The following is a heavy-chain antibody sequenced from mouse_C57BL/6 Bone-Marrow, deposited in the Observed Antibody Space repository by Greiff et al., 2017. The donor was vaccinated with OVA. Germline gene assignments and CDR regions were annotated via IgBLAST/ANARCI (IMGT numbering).Heavy chain of an antibody. J-gene: IGHJ1*03. CDR2: ILPGSGST. CDR1: GYTFTGYW. D-gene: IGHD1-1*01. CDR3: ARAGATVVATGYCDV. Sequence: QVQLKQSGAELMKPGASVKLSCKATGYTFTGYWIEWVKQRPGHGLEWIGEILPGSGSTNYHEKFKGQATFTADTSSNTAYMQLSSLTTEDSAIYDGARAGATVVATGYCDVWGTGTTVTVSS. V-gene: IGHV1-9*01.